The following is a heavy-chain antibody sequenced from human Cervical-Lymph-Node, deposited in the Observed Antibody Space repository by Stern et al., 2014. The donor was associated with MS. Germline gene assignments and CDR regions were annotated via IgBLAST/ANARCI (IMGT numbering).Heavy chain of an antibody. CDR3: AKHACTGAACPFDL. CDR2: GYYSGAT. J-gene: IGHJ4*02. V-gene: IGHV4-39*01. CDR1: GDSISSYTHY. D-gene: IGHD2-8*02. Sequence: QVQLQQSGPGLVKPSETLSLTCAVSGDSISSYTHYWAWIRQPPGKGLEWIGSGYYSGATYYNPSLKSPVTIPVDNSKNHFSLGLNSVTAADTAVYYCAKHACTGAACPFDLWGQGTLVTVSS.